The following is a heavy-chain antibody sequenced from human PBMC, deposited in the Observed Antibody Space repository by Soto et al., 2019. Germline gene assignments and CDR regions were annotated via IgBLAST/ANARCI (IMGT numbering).Heavy chain of an antibody. Sequence: PSETLSLTCAVYGGSISSFYWAWIRQPPGEGLEWIGSIYHTGNAYYNPSLKSRVTIFVDTSKNQFSLKLTSVTAADTALYYCARDYFDSSDYTTNWFDPWGQGSLVTVSS. D-gene: IGHD3-22*01. V-gene: IGHV4-39*01. CDR3: ARDYFDSSDYTTNWFDP. CDR1: GGSISSFY. J-gene: IGHJ5*02. CDR2: IYHTGNA.